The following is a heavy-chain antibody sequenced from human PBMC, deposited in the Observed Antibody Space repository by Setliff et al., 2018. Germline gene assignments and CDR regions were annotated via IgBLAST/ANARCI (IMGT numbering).Heavy chain of an antibody. CDR3: ARRGMSSSWSRGYFDY. CDR2: IYYSGST. J-gene: IGHJ4*02. D-gene: IGHD6-13*01. CDR1: GGSISSSSYY. V-gene: IGHV4-39*01. Sequence: SETLSLTCTVSGGSISSSSYYWGWIRQPPGKGLEWIGSIYYSGSTYYNPSLKSRVTISVDTSKNQFSLKLSSVTAADTAVYYCARRGMSSSWSRGYFDYWGQGTLVTVSS.